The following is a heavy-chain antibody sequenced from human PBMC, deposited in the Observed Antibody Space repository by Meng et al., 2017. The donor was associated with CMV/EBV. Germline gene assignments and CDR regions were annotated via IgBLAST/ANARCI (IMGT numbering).Heavy chain of an antibody. J-gene: IGHJ5*02. CDR2: ISSSGSTI. CDR1: GFTFSDYY. V-gene: IGHV3-11*01. CDR3: ARGDFDGYSEFFDP. Sequence: SGFTFSDYYMSWIRQAPGKGLEWVSYISSSGSTIYYADSVKGRFTISRDNAKNSLYLQMNSLRAEDTAVYYCARGDFDGYSEFFDPWGQGTLVTVSS. D-gene: IGHD5-12*01.